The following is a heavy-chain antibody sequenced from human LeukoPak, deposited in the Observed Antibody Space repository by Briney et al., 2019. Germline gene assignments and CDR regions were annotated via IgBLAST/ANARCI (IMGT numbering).Heavy chain of an antibody. CDR3: AKGTLNYHSTGPQLLYEERSFDY. CDR2: IKSKTDGGAT. V-gene: IGHV3-15*01. J-gene: IGHJ4*02. CDR1: GFSFSNAW. Sequence: GGSLTLSCAASGFSFSNAWMSWVRQAPGKGLEWVGRIKSKTDGGATDYDAPVKGRFTISRDDSKNTLYLQMNSRRAEDTAVYYCAKGTLNYHSTGPQLLYEERSFDYWGQGTLVTVSS. D-gene: IGHD2-2*02.